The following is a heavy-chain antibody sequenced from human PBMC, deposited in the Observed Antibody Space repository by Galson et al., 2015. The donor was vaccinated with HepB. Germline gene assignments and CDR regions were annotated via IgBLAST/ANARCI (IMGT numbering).Heavy chain of an antibody. CDR1: GFTFSSYW. D-gene: IGHD3-22*01. J-gene: IGHJ5*02. CDR3: VRDPWDYDDNWFDP. Sequence: SLRLSCAASGFTFSSYWMNWVRQAPGKGLEWVANIKQDGSEKYYVDSVKGRFTISRDNAKNSLYLQMNSLRAEDTAVYYCVRDPWDYDDNWFDPWGQGTLVTVSS. V-gene: IGHV3-7*01. CDR2: IKQDGSEK.